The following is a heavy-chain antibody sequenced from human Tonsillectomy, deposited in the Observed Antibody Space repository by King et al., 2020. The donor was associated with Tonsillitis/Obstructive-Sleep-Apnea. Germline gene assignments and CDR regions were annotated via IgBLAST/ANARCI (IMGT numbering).Heavy chain of an antibody. CDR1: GGSFSGYY. CDR2: INHSGST. V-gene: IGHV4-34*01. CDR3: ARGVREDIAGKQQLVREKDY. D-gene: IGHD6-13*01. Sequence: VQLQQWGAGLLKPSETLSLTCAVYGGSFSGYYWSWIRQPPGKGLEWIGEINHSGSTNYNPSLKSRVTISVDTSKNQFSLKLSSVTAADTAVYYCARGVREDIAGKQQLVREKDYWGQGTLVTVSS. J-gene: IGHJ4*02.